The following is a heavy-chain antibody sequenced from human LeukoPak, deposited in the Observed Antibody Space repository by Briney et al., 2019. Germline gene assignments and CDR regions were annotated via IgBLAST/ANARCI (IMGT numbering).Heavy chain of an antibody. Sequence: GGSLRLSCAASGFTFSNAWMSWVRQAPGRGLEWVGRIKSKTDGGTTDYAATVKGRFTISRDNSKNTLYLQMSRLRAEDTAVYFCVRGYSFGPYGMDVWGQGTTVTVSS. CDR1: GFTFSNAW. J-gene: IGHJ6*02. CDR3: VRGYSFGPYGMDV. V-gene: IGHV3-15*01. CDR2: IKSKTDGGTT. D-gene: IGHD2-15*01.